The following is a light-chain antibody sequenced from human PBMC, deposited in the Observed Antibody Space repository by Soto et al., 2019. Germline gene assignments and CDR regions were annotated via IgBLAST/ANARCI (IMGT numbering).Light chain of an antibody. CDR1: QSVSSD. CDR3: QQRSNWLT. V-gene: IGKV3-11*01. J-gene: IGKJ4*01. CDR2: DAA. Sequence: EIVLTQSPATLSLSPGERATLSCRASQSVSSDLAWYQQKPGQAPRLLIYDAANRATGIPARFSGSGSGTDFTLTISSLAPEDFAVYYCQQRSNWLTFGGGTKVDIK.